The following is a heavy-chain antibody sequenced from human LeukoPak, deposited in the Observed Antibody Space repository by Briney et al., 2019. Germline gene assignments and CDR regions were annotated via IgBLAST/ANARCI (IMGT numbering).Heavy chain of an antibody. V-gene: IGHV3-74*01. CDR3: ARVGVGRFGELLSVDF. Sequence: GGALRLSCAASGFTFSKYWMHWVRQAPGKGLMWVSFIRNDGSRSTYADSVKGRFTISRDNAKNTLFLQMNRLGAEDTAVYYCARVGVGRFGELLSVDFWGQGTLVTVSS. CDR1: GFTFSKYW. J-gene: IGHJ4*02. CDR2: IRNDGSRS. D-gene: IGHD3-10*01.